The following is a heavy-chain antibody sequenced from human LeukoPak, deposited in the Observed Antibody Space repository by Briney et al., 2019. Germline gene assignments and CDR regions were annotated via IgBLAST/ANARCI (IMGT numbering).Heavy chain of an antibody. D-gene: IGHD3-22*01. CDR1: GFTFSSYA. J-gene: IGHJ4*02. Sequence: GGSLRLSCAASGFTFSSYAMYWVRQAPGKGLEWVAVISHDGDNQYYADSVKGRFTISRDDSNNTLYLQMNSLRADDTAVYYCAKVRATLVVVSYFDYWGQGALVTVSS. CDR2: ISHDGDNQ. V-gene: IGHV3-30*04. CDR3: AKVRATLVVVSYFDY.